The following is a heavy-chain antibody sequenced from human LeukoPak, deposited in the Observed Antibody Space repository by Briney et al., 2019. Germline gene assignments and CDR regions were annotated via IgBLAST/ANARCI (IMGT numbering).Heavy chain of an antibody. CDR1: GFTFSSYS. Sequence: PGGSLRLSCAASGFTFSSYSMNWVRQAPGKGLEWVSSISSSSSYIYYADSVKGRFTISRDNAKNSLYLQMNSLRAEDTAVYYCARDRTAYCGGDCLLFNYWGQGTLVTVSS. J-gene: IGHJ4*02. CDR2: ISSSSSYI. V-gene: IGHV3-21*04. CDR3: ARDRTAYCGGDCLLFNY. D-gene: IGHD2-21*02.